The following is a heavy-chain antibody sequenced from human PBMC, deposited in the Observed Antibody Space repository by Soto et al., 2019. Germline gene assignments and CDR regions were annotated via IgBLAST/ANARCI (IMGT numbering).Heavy chain of an antibody. D-gene: IGHD5-18*01. J-gene: IGHJ4*02. CDR2: ISSSRSYI. CDR3: ARDRAMVAGYYFDY. V-gene: IGHV3-21*01. Sequence: LRLSCSASRFTFSVYSMNWVGHTPGKGLEWFSSISSSRSYIYYADSVKCRFTIPRDNAKNSLYLQMNSLRAEDTAVYYFARDRAMVAGYYFDYWGQGTLVTVSS. CDR1: RFTFSVYS.